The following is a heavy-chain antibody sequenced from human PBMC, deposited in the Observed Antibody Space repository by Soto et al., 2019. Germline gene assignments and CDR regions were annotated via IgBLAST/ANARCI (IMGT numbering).Heavy chain of an antibody. CDR3: ARSGRGYYDSSGPYYFDY. CDR2: ISAYNGNT. CDR1: GYTFTRYG. J-gene: IGHJ4*02. V-gene: IGHV1-18*01. Sequence: ASVKVSCKASGYTFTRYGISWVRQAPGQGLEWMGWISAYNGNTNYAQKLQGRVTMTTDTSTSTAYMELRSLRSDDTAVYYCARSGRGYYDSSGPYYFDYWGQGTLVTVSS. D-gene: IGHD3-22*01.